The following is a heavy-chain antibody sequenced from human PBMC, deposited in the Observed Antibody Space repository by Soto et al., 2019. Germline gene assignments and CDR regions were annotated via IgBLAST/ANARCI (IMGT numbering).Heavy chain of an antibody. CDR3: ARPYCSSTSCKNWFDP. Sequence: EVQLLESGGGLVQPGGSLRLSCAASGFTFSSYAMSWVRQAPGKGLEWVSAISGSGGSTYYADSVKGRFTISRDNSKNTLYLQMNSLRAEDTAVYYCARPYCSSTSCKNWFDPWGQGTLVTVSS. V-gene: IGHV3-23*01. CDR2: ISGSGGST. CDR1: GFTFSSYA. D-gene: IGHD2-2*01. J-gene: IGHJ5*02.